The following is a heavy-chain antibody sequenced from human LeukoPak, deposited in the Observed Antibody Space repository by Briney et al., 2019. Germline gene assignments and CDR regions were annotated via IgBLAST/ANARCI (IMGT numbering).Heavy chain of an antibody. D-gene: IGHD1-26*01. CDR3: ARTQSQSGSYRYYFGY. J-gene: IGHJ4*02. V-gene: IGHV4-59*01. CDR1: GGSISSYY. Sequence: SETLSLTRTVSGGSISSYYWSWIRQPPGKGLERIGYTYYSGSTNYNPSLKSRVTISVDTSKNQFSLKLNSVTAADTAVYYCARTQSQSGSYRYYFGYWGQGTLVTVSS. CDR2: TYYSGST.